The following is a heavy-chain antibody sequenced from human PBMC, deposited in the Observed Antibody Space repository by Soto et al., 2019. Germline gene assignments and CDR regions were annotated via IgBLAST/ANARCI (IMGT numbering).Heavy chain of an antibody. Sequence: QVQLPQSGPGLVKPSGTLSLTCAVSGGSISSSNWWSLVRQPPGKVLEWLGEIYHSGSTNYNPSLKRRVTISVDKSQTQFALERCSGTDADTAVYYGASGEPLRYFDSYDAFAFWGQVTIVTVSS. J-gene: IGHJ3*01. CDR3: ASGEPLRYFDSYDAFAF. CDR2: IYHSGST. V-gene: IGHV4-4*02. D-gene: IGHD3-9*01. CDR1: GGSISSSNW.